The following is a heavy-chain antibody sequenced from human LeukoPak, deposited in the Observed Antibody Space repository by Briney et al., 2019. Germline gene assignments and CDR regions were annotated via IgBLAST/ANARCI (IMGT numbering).Heavy chain of an antibody. D-gene: IGHD4-17*01. CDR2: MNPNSGNT. CDR3: ARPDYYGDSEDY. CDR1: GYTFTSYD. V-gene: IGHV1-8*01. Sequence: ASVKVSCKASGYTFTSYDINWVRQATGQGLEWMGWMNPNSGNTGYAQKLQGRVTMTTDTSTSTAYMELRSLRSDDTAVYYCARPDYYGDSEDYWGQGTLVTVSS. J-gene: IGHJ4*02.